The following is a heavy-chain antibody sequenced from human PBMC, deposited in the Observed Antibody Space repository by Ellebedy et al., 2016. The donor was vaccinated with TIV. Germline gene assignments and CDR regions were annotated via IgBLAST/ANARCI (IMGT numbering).Heavy chain of an antibody. CDR1: GFTFGTFG. J-gene: IGHJ4*02. Sequence: GESLKISCAASGFTFGTFGIHWVRQAPGKGLEWVAVIWSDGNNKYYADFVKGRFTISRDNSKNTAYLQMNSLRAEDTAVYYCARVHCSSVSCYGWDLDYWGQGTLVTVSS. D-gene: IGHD2-15*01. CDR2: IWSDGNNK. V-gene: IGHV3-33*08. CDR3: ARVHCSSVSCYGWDLDY.